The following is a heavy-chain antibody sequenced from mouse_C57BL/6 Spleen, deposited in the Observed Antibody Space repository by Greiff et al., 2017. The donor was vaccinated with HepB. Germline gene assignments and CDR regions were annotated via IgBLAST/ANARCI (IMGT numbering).Heavy chain of an antibody. Sequence: VKLMESGAELVRPGASVKLSCKASGYTFTDYYINWVKQRPGQGLEWIARIYPGSGNTYYNEKFKGKATLTAEKSSSTAYMQLSSLTSEDSAVYFCARGKRPLNWVFDYWGQGTTLTVSS. CDR1: GYTFTDYY. CDR3: ARGKRPLNWVFDY. J-gene: IGHJ2*01. D-gene: IGHD4-1*01. CDR2: IYPGSGNT. V-gene: IGHV1-76*01.